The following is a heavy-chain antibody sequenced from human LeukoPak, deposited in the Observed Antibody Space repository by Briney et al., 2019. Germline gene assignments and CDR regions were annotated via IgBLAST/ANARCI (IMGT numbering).Heavy chain of an antibody. D-gene: IGHD1-14*01. CDR3: AKGGAEPYFDY. CDR2: ISWNSGSI. J-gene: IGHJ4*02. V-gene: IGHV3-9*03. CDR1: GFTFDDYA. Sequence: SLRLSCAASGFTFDDYAMHWVRQAPGKGLEWVSGISWNSGSIGYADSVKGRFTISRDNAKNSLYLQMNSLRAEDMALYYCAKGGAEPYFDYWGQGTLVTVSS.